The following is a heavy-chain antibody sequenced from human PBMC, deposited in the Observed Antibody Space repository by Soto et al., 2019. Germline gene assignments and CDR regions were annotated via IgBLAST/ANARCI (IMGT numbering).Heavy chain of an antibody. CDR3: ATTCSTRADV. CDR2: INPNSGGT. CDR1: GYIFTGYH. D-gene: IGHD2-15*01. V-gene: IGHV1-2*02. J-gene: IGHJ6*02. Sequence: ASVKVSCKASGYIFTGYHMHWVRQAPGQGLEWMGWINPNSGGTKYAQKFQGRVTMTRDTSISTAYMELSSLRSDDTAVYYCATTCSTRADVWGQGITVTVSS.